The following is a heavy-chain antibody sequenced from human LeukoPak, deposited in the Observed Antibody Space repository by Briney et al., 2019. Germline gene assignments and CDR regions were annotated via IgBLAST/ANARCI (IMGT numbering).Heavy chain of an antibody. V-gene: IGHV4-39*07. CDR2: IYYSGST. J-gene: IGHJ5*02. CDR3: ARPEGGNWFDP. CDR1: GGSISSSSYY. Sequence: SETLSLTCTVSGGSISSSSYYWGWIRQPPGKGLEWIGSIYYSGSTYYNPSLKSRVTISIDTSKNQFSLKLSSVTAADTALYYCARPEGGNWFDPWGQGTLATVSS. D-gene: IGHD3-16*01.